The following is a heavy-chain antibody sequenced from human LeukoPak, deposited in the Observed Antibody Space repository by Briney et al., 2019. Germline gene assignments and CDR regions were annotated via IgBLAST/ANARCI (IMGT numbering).Heavy chain of an antibody. CDR3: ATYYYDSSGYRNSDY. Sequence: PGESMTLSCAAAGFTFSSYWMQWVRHAEGKGLVWVSCISSDGSSTSYADSGKGRFTISRDNAKNTLYLQMNSLRAEDTAVYYCATYYYDSSGYRNSDYWGQGTLVTVSS. D-gene: IGHD3-22*01. V-gene: IGHV3-74*01. CDR1: GFTFSSYW. J-gene: IGHJ4*02. CDR2: ISSDGSST.